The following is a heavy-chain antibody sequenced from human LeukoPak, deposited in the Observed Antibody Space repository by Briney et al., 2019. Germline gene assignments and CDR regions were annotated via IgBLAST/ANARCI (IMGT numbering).Heavy chain of an antibody. CDR1: GYTFTSYY. D-gene: IGHD3-16*02. Sequence: ASVKVSCKASGYTFTSYYMHWVRQAPGQGLEWMGIINPSGSSTSYAQKFQGRVTMTRDTSTSTVYMGLSSLRSDDTAVYYCARADYDFWSGYYLGDYVWGSYRFRRGFDYWGQGTLVTVSS. V-gene: IGHV1-46*01. J-gene: IGHJ4*02. CDR2: INPSGSST. CDR3: ARADYDFWSGYYLGDYVWGSYRFRRGFDY.